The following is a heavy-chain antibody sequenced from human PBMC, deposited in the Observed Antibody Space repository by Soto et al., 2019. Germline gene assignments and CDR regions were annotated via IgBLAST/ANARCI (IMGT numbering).Heavy chain of an antibody. D-gene: IGHD1-26*01. CDR3: ASRWAKYY. CDR2: IIPIFGTA. CDR1: GGTFSSYA. Sequence: QVQLVQSGAEVKKPGSSVKVSCKASGGTFSSYAISWVRQAPGQGLEWMGGIIPIFGTANYAQKFQGRVTMTHDESTSNANREMSGQGPGDAAVYYCASRWAKYYWGQGTLVTVSS. V-gene: IGHV1-69*05. J-gene: IGHJ4*02.